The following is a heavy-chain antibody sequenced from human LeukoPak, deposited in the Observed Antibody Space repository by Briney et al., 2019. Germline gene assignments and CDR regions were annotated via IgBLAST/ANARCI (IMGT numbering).Heavy chain of an antibody. CDR3: ARGGGAAAGIGY. Sequence: PSETLSLTCAVYGGSFSGYYWGWIRQPPGKGLEWIGEINHSGSTNYNPSLKSRVTISVDTSKNQFSLKLSSVTAADTAVYYCARGGGAAAGIGYWGQGTLVTVSS. CDR1: GGSFSGYY. J-gene: IGHJ4*02. D-gene: IGHD6-13*01. CDR2: INHSGST. V-gene: IGHV4-34*01.